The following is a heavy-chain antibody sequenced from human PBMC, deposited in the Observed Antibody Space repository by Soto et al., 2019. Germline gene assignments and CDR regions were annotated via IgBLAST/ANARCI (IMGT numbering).Heavy chain of an antibody. J-gene: IGHJ1*01. CDR1: GGSFSGYY. Sequence: SETLSLTCAVYGGSFSGYYWSWIRQPPGKGLEWIGEINHSGSTNYNPSLKSRVTISVDTSKNQFSLKLSSATAADTAVYYCAGYDSSGYYYQDWGQGTLVTVSS. CDR2: INHSGST. D-gene: IGHD3-22*01. V-gene: IGHV4-34*01. CDR3: AGYDSSGYYYQD.